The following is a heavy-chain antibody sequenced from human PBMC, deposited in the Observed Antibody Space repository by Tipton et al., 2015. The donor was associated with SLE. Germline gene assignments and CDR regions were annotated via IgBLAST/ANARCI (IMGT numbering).Heavy chain of an antibody. CDR1: GASISTHY. J-gene: IGHJ5*02. Sequence: TLSLTCTVSGASISTHYWSWIRQPPGKGLEWIGYISYTGNTNFNPSLKSRGTMSVATSKNQFSLRLTSVTAADTAMYYCAKLRGYWFDRWGPGTPVTVSS. CDR2: ISYTGNT. CDR3: AKLRGYWFDR. V-gene: IGHV4-59*11. D-gene: IGHD5-24*01.